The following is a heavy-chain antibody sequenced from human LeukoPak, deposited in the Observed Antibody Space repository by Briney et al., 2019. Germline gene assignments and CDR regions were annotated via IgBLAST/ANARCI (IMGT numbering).Heavy chain of an antibody. V-gene: IGHV1-69*05. CDR2: IIPIFGTA. CDR1: GGTFSSYG. Sequence: GASVKVSCKASGGTFSSYGISWVRQAPGQGLEWMGGIIPIFGTAKYAQEFQGRVTITTDESTSTAYMELSSLRYEDTAVYYCARGVDTAMITSLVYWGQGTLVTVSS. J-gene: IGHJ4*02. CDR3: ARGVDTAMITSLVY. D-gene: IGHD5-18*01.